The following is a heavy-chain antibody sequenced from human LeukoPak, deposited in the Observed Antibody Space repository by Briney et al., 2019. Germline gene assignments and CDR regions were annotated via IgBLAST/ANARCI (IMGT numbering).Heavy chain of an antibody. CDR1: GFTFSSYS. Sequence: PGGSLRLSCAASGFTFSSYSMNWVRQAPGKGLEWVSYISSSSSTIYYADSVKGRFTISRDNSKNTLYLQMNSLRAEDTAVYYCAREWYYYDSSGFGRGDWYFDLWGRGTLVTVSS. V-gene: IGHV3-48*01. CDR2: ISSSSSTI. D-gene: IGHD3-22*01. CDR3: AREWYYYDSSGFGRGDWYFDL. J-gene: IGHJ2*01.